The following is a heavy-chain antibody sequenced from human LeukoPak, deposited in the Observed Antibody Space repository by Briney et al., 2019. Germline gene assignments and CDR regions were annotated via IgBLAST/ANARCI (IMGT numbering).Heavy chain of an antibody. Sequence: PGGSLRLSCAASGFTLSSYWMSWVRQAPGKGLEWVANIKGDGSEKYYVDSVKGRFTISRDDAKNSLYLQMNSLRAEDTDVYYCARARDSSWDYWGQGTLVTVSS. CDR1: GFTLSSYW. CDR2: IKGDGSEK. J-gene: IGHJ4*02. V-gene: IGHV3-7*03. CDR3: ARARDSSWDY. D-gene: IGHD6-13*01.